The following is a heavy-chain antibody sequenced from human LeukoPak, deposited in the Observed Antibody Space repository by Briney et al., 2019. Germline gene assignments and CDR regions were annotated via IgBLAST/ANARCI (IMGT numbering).Heavy chain of an antibody. J-gene: IGHJ6*03. V-gene: IGHV1-69*05. CDR1: GGTFSSYA. D-gene: IGHD3-3*01. CDR2: IIPIFGTA. Sequence: GSSVKVSCKASGGTFSSYAISWVRQAPGQGLEWMGGIIPIFGTANYAQKFQGRVTITTDESTSTAYMELSSLRSEDTAVYYCARGAIFGVVIGDYYYMDVWGKGTTVTVSS. CDR3: ARGAIFGVVIGDYYYMDV.